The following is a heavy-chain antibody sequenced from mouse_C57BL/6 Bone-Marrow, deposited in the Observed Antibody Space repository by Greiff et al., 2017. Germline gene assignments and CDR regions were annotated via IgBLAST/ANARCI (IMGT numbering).Heavy chain of an antibody. CDR3: ARGDYDPCPTYYFDY. CDR1: GYTFTSYW. Sequence: VQLQQPGAELVMPGASVKLSCKASGYTFTSYWMHWVKQRPGQGLEWIGEIDPSDSYTNYNQKFKGKSTLTVDKSSSTAYMQLSSLTSEDSAVYNWARGDYDPCPTYYFDYWGQGTTLTVSS. D-gene: IGHD2-4*01. V-gene: IGHV1-69*01. J-gene: IGHJ2*01. CDR2: IDPSDSYT.